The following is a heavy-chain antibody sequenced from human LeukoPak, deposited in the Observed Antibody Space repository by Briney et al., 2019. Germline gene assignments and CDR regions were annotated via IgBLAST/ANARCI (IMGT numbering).Heavy chain of an antibody. V-gene: IGHV1-69*05. D-gene: IGHD3-3*01. J-gene: IGHJ6*03. Sequence: ASVKVSCKASGGTFSSYAISRVRQAPGQGLEWMGGIIPIFGTANYAQKFQGRVTITTDESTSTAYMELSSLRSEDTAVYYCARGPYYDFWSGYRPYYYYYMDVWGKGTTVTVSS. CDR3: ARGPYYDFWSGYRPYYYYYMDV. CDR1: GGTFSSYA. CDR2: IIPIFGTA.